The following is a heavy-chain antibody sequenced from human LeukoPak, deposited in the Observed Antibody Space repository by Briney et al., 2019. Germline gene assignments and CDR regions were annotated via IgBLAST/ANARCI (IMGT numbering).Heavy chain of an antibody. CDR1: GGSFSGYY. CDR3: ATRPDIAATGPGWFDP. CDR2: INHSGST. J-gene: IGHJ5*02. D-gene: IGHD6-13*01. Sequence: SETLSLTCAVYGGSFSGYYWSWIRQPPGKGLEWIGEINHSGSTNYNSSLESRVTISVDTSKNQFSLKLSSVTAADTAVYYCATRPDIAATGPGWFDPWGQGTLVTVSS. V-gene: IGHV4-34*01.